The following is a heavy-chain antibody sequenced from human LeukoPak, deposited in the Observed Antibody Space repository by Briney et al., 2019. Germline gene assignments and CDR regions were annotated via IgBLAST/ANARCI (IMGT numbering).Heavy chain of an antibody. Sequence: SGPTLVNPTQTLTVTCTVSGFSLNSSGVGVGWIRQPPGKALEWLALIYWDDDKCYSPSLKSRLTVTKDTSKNQVVLTVTNMDPVDTATYFCAHRRQYSNYCFDYWGQGTLVTVSS. J-gene: IGHJ4*01. CDR1: GFSLNSSGVG. D-gene: IGHD4-11*01. CDR3: AHRRQYSNYCFDY. V-gene: IGHV2-5*02. CDR2: IYWDDDK.